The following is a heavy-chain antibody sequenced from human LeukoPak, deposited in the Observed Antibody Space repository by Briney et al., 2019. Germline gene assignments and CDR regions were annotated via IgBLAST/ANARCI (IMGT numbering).Heavy chain of an antibody. CDR2: ISHIGST. Sequence: SETLSLTCTVSGTSISSNYWNWIRQSPGKGLEWIGFISHIGSTHYNPSLKSRVTISLDTSKNQFSLKVRSVIAADTAVYYCARAVSGRAQLAYYYNMDVWGKGTTVTVSS. V-gene: IGHV4-59*12. CDR3: ARAVSGRAQLAYYYNMDV. J-gene: IGHJ6*03. D-gene: IGHD1-1*01. CDR1: GTSISSNY.